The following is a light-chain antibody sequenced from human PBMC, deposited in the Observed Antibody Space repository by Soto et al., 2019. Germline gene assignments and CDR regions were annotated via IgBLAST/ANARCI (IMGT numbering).Light chain of an antibody. J-gene: IGLJ3*02. CDR3: QPYDSSLSGWV. V-gene: IGLV1-40*01. CDR2: GNS. CDR1: SSNIGAGYD. Sequence: QSVLTQPPSVSGAPGQRVTISCTGSSSNIGAGYDVHWYQQLPGTAPKLLIYGNSNRPSGVPDRFSGSKSGTSASLAITGLQAEDEADYYRQPYDSSLSGWVFGGGAKLTVL.